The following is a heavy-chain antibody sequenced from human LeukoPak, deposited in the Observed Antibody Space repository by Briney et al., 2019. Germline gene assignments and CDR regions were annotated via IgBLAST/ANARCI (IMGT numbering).Heavy chain of an antibody. CDR3: TRQGYSSSWYDAFDI. J-gene: IGHJ3*02. V-gene: IGHV3-23*01. D-gene: IGHD6-13*01. Sequence: GGSLRLSCAASGFTFSSYGMSWVRQAPGKGLEWVSAISGSGGSTYYADSVKGRFTISRDDSKNTAYLQMNSLKTEDTAVYYCTRQGYSSSWYDAFDIWGQGTMVTVSS. CDR1: GFTFSSYG. CDR2: ISGSGGST.